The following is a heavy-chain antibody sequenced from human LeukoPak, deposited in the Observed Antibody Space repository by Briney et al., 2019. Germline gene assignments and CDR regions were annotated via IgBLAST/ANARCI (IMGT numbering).Heavy chain of an antibody. V-gene: IGHV3-48*03. CDR1: GFTFSSYE. D-gene: IGHD3-10*01. Sequence: GGSPRLSCAASGFTFSSYEMNWVRQAPGKGLEWVSYISSSGSTIYYADSVKGRFTISRDNAKNSLYLQMNSLRAEDTAVYYCARDVLLWFGESPYYYYGMDVWGKGTTVTVSS. CDR2: ISSSGSTI. CDR3: ARDVLLWFGESPYYYYGMDV. J-gene: IGHJ6*04.